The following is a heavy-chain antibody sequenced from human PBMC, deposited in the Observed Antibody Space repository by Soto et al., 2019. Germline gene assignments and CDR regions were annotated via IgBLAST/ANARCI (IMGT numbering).Heavy chain of an antibody. D-gene: IGHD4-17*01. CDR3: AIGETTVTTYFDY. CDR1: GGTFSSYT. Sequence: QVQLVQSGAEVKKPGSSVKVSCKASGGTFSSYTISWVRQAPGQGLEWMGRIIPILGIANYAQKFQGRVTITADKSASTAYMELSSLRSEDTVVYYYAIGETTVTTYFDYWGQGTLDTVSS. CDR2: IIPILGIA. J-gene: IGHJ4*02. V-gene: IGHV1-69*02.